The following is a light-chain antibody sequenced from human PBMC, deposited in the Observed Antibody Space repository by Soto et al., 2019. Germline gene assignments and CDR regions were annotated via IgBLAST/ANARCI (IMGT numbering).Light chain of an antibody. J-gene: IGLJ3*02. CDR1: SGHSSYA. V-gene: IGLV4-69*01. CDR2: LNSDGSH. Sequence: QLVLTQSPSASASLGASVKLTCTLSSGHSSYAIAWHQQQPEKGPRYLMKLNSDGSHSKGDGIPDRFSGSSAGAERYLTISRLQSEDEADYYCQNWGTGLLVFGGGTKLTVL. CDR3: QNWGTGLLV.